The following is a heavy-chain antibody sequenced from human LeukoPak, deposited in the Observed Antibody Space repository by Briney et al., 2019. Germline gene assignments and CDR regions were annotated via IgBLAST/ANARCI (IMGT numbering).Heavy chain of an antibody. CDR3: AKDPLYSSSWFWFDP. V-gene: IGHV3-23*01. CDR2: ISGSGGST. CDR1: GFTFSSYA. J-gene: IGHJ5*02. Sequence: SGGSLRLSCAASGFTFSSYAMSWVRQAPGKGLEWVSAISGSGGSTYYADSVKGRFTISRDNSKNTLYLQMNSLRAEDTAVYYCAKDPLYSSSWFWFDPWGQGTLVTVSS. D-gene: IGHD6-13*01.